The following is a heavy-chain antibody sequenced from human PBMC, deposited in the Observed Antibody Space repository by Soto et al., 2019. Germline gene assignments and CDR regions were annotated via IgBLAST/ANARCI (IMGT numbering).Heavy chain of an antibody. CDR2: INAGNGNT. CDR3: ARGYDILTGYSTFSGWFDP. V-gene: IGHV1-3*01. D-gene: IGHD3-9*01. CDR1: GYTFTSYA. Sequence: ASVKVSCKASGYTFTSYAMHWVRQAPGQRLEWMGWINAGNGNTKYSQKFQGRVIITRDTSASAAYMELSSLRSEDTAVYYCARGYDILTGYSTFSGWFDPWGQGTLVTVSS. J-gene: IGHJ5*02.